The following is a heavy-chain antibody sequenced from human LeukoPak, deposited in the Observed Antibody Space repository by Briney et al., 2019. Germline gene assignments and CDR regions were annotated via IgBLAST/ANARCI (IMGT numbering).Heavy chain of an antibody. D-gene: IGHD1-26*01. CDR1: GFIFSSYG. CDR2: IWYDGSKE. V-gene: IGHV3-33*01. Sequence: GGSLRLSCAASGFIFSSYGMHWVRQAPGKGLEWVAVIWYDGSKEDYADSVKGRFTISRDNSKNMLYLQMNSLSAEDTAVYYCAREDVGRFDNWGQGTLVTVSS. J-gene: IGHJ4*02. CDR3: AREDVGRFDN.